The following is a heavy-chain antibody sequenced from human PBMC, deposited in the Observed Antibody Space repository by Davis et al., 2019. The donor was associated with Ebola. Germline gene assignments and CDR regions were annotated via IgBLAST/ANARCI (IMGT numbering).Heavy chain of an antibody. CDR1: GGSFSGYY. CDR2: IYYSGST. J-gene: IGHJ5*02. V-gene: IGHV4-59*01. CDR3: ARHSSTTRGWFDP. D-gene: IGHD2-2*01. Sequence: SETLSLTCAVYGGSFSGYYWSWIRQPPGKGLEWIGYIYYSGSTNYNPSLKSRVTISVDTSKNQFSLKLRSVTAADTAVYYCARHSSTTRGWFDPWGQGTLVTVSS.